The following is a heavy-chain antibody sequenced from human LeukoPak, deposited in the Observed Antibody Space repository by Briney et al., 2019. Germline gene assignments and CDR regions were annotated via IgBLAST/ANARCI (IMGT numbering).Heavy chain of an antibody. D-gene: IGHD1-7*01. J-gene: IGHJ4*02. Sequence: SETLSLTCSVSGGSISDYYWSWIRQPPGKGLEWIGSIYNSGRINYSPPLKSRVTISVDTSKDQLSLKLNSVTAADTAVYYCATLTPITATTGGYWGPGTLVTVSS. V-gene: IGHV4-4*09. CDR3: ATLTPITATTGGY. CDR1: GGSISDYY. CDR2: IYNSGRI.